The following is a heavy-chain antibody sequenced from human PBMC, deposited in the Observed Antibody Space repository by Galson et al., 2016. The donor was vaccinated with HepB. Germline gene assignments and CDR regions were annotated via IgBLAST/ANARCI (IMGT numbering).Heavy chain of an antibody. CDR2: ISVYNGNT. Sequence: SVKVSCKASGYTFHNYGISWVRQAPGQGLEWLGWISVYNGNTNYAQKFQGRVTMTTDTSTRIAYMELTSLRSDDTAVYYCARMVVQRYVYHAMAVWGKGTTVTVSS. J-gene: IGHJ6*04. D-gene: IGHD2-15*01. V-gene: IGHV1-18*01. CDR1: GYTFHNYG. CDR3: ARMVVQRYVYHAMAV.